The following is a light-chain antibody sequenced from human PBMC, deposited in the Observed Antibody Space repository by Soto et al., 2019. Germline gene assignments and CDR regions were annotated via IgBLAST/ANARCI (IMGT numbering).Light chain of an antibody. V-gene: IGLV2-14*03. CDR3: NSYTTSSTLV. J-gene: IGLJ1*01. CDR2: DVS. CDR1: SSDVGTYKY. Sequence: QSALTQPASVSGSPGQSITISCTGTSSDVGTYKYVSWYQQHPGKAPKLMIYDVSNRPSGVSNRFSGSKSGNTASLTISGLQAEDEADYYCNSYTTSSTLVFGTWTKLTVL.